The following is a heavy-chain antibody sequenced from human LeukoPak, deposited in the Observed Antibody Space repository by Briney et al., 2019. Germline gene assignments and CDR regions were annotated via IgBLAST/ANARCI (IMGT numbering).Heavy chain of an antibody. CDR2: INHSGST. J-gene: IGHJ4*02. CDR1: GGSFSGYY. V-gene: IGHV4-34*01. Sequence: PSETLSLTCAVYGGSFSGYYWSWIRQPPGKGLEWIGEINHSGSTTHNPSLESRVTISLDTSKNQFSLRLSSVTAADTAVYYCARAGYDFGNYFFDHWGQGTLVTVSS. D-gene: IGHD4-23*01. CDR3: ARAGYDFGNYFFDH.